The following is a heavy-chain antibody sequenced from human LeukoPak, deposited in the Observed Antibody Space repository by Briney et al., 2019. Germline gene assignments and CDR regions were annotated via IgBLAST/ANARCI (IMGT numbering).Heavy chain of an antibody. J-gene: IGHJ6*03. CDR3: ARDAEYCSSTSCYKDYYYYMDV. Sequence: GGSLRLSCAAPGFTFSSYAMHWVRQAPGKGLEYVSAISSNGGSTYYANSVKGRFTISRDNSKNTLYLQMGSLRAEDMAVYYCARDAEYCSSTSCYKDYYYYMDVWGKGTTVTVSS. V-gene: IGHV3-64*01. CDR1: GFTFSSYA. D-gene: IGHD2-2*02. CDR2: ISSNGGST.